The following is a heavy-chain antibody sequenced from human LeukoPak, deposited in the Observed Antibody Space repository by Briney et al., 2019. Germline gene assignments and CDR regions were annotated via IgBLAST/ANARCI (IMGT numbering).Heavy chain of an antibody. CDR2: IYTGGST. V-gene: IGHV4-4*07. D-gene: IGHD6-19*01. CDR1: GGSISSYY. J-gene: IGHJ6*02. Sequence: SETLSLTCTVSGGSISSYYWSWIRQPAGKGLEWIGRIYTGGSTNYNTSLKSRVTMSVDTSKNQFSLKLSSVTAADTAVYYCARDRGSGWMNYYGMDVWGQGTTVTVSS. CDR3: ARDRGSGWMNYYGMDV.